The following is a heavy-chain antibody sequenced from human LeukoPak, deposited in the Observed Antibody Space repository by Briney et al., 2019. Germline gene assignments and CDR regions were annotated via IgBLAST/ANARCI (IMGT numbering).Heavy chain of an antibody. CDR1: EFTFGHYS. Sequence: PGGSLRLSCTAYEFTFGHYSLSWLRQAPGKGLEWVGFIRSKAYGGTTEYAASVKGRFTIARDDSKSIAYLQMNSLKTEDTAVYYCTRAFYETYGYWFDPWGQGTLVTVSS. CDR2: IRSKAYGGTT. J-gene: IGHJ5*02. V-gene: IGHV3-49*03. D-gene: IGHD5/OR15-5a*01. CDR3: TRAFYETYGYWFDP.